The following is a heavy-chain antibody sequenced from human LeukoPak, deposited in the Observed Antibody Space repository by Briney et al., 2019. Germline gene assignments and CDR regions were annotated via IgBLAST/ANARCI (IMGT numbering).Heavy chain of an antibody. J-gene: IGHJ5*02. CDR2: LSHGGTRT. CDR1: GFTFRNFA. V-gene: IGHV3-23*01. D-gene: IGHD1-26*01. Sequence: GGSLRLSCAASGFTFRNFAMSWVRQAPGKGLEWVSGLSHGGTRTFYAASVKGRFTISRDDSNSTLFLQMDNLRVEDTATYYCARDIELFMSWGQGTLVIVSS. CDR3: ARDIELFMS.